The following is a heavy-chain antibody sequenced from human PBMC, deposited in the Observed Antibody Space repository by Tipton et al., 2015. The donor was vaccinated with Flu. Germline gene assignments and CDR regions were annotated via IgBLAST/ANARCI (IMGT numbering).Heavy chain of an antibody. D-gene: IGHD2-21*01. Sequence: QSGPEVKKPGASVKVSCKASGYTFTSYGISWVRQAPGQGLEWMGWISAYNGNTNYAQKLQGRVTMTTDTSTSTAYMELSSLRSEDTAVYYCARVANCGGDCYGEADYWGQGQWSPSLQ. CDR3: ARVANCGGDCYGEADY. J-gene: IGHJ3*01. CDR1: GYTFTSYG. CDR2: ISAYNGNT. V-gene: IGHV1-18*04.